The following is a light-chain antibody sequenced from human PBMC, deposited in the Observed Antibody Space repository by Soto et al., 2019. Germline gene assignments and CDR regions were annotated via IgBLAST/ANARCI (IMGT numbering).Light chain of an antibody. CDR3: QETYSTPLFT. Sequence: DIQMTQSPSTLSASVADRVTITCRASQSISSWLAWYQQKPGKAPKLLIYKASSLESGVPSRFSGSGSGTEFTLTISSLQPDDFATYYCQETYSTPLFTFGPGTRVDIK. CDR2: KAS. J-gene: IGKJ3*01. CDR1: QSISSW. V-gene: IGKV1-5*03.